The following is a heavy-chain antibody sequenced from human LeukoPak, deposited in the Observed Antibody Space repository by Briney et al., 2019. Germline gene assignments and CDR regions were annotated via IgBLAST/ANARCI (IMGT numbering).Heavy chain of an antibody. Sequence: ASVKVSCKASVYTFTSYDINWVRHAPGQGLEWMGWMNPNSGNTGYTQKFQGRVTITRNTSISTAYMELSSLRSEDTAVHYCARGRGIAAADTRHDYWGQGTLVTVSS. CDR3: ARGRGIAAADTRHDY. CDR2: MNPNSGNT. CDR1: VYTFTSYD. V-gene: IGHV1-8*03. J-gene: IGHJ4*02. D-gene: IGHD6-13*01.